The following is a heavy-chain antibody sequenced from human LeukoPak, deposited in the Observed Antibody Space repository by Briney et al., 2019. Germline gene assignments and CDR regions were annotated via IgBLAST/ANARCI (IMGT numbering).Heavy chain of an antibody. CDR1: GFTFSSYA. CDR3: AKARYSSSWGFDY. Sequence: PGGSLRLSCAASGFTFSSYAMSWVRQAPGKGLEWVSAISGSGGSTYYADSVKGRFTISRDNSKNTLYLQMSSLRAEDTAVYYCAKARYSSSWGFDYWGQGTLVTVSS. J-gene: IGHJ4*02. CDR2: ISGSGGST. D-gene: IGHD6-13*01. V-gene: IGHV3-23*01.